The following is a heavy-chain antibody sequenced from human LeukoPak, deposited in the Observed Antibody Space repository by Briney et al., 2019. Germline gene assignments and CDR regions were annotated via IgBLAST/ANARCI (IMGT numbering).Heavy chain of an antibody. CDR3: ARDGPYDSSGYYALH. D-gene: IGHD3-22*01. CDR2: ISSSSSYI. V-gene: IGHV3-21*01. J-gene: IGHJ4*02. Sequence: PGGSLRLSCAASGFTFNSYSMNWVRQAPGKGLEWVSSISSSSSYIYYADSVKGRFTISRDNAKNSLYLQMNSLRAEDTAVYYCARDGPYDSSGYYALHWGQGTLVTVSS. CDR1: GFTFNSYS.